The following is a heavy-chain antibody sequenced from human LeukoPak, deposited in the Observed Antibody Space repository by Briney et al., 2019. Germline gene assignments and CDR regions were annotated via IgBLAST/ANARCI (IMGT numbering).Heavy chain of an antibody. Sequence: AVNVSCNASGGTFSSYAISSVLQSPGQRLEWMGRIIPILGIANYAQTVQGRVAITADKATSTAYMELSRLRSEDTAVYYCARPPALASCRSPSCQPHYYYSGMDVWGKGTTVTVSS. D-gene: IGHD2-2*01. J-gene: IGHJ6*04. CDR3: ARPPALASCRSPSCQPHYYYSGMDV. CDR1: GGTFSSYA. V-gene: IGHV1-69*04. CDR2: IIPILGIA.